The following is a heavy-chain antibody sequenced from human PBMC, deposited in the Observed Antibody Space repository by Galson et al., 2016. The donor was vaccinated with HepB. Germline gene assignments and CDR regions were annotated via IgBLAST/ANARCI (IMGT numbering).Heavy chain of an antibody. CDR3: GTYLVGHGGTGY. J-gene: IGHJ4*02. V-gene: IGHV4-61*08. D-gene: IGHD3-16*01. Sequence: SETLSLTCTVSGASPSGGAYHWAWIRQPAGKGLEWLGHTYYGEDNRYNPSLEGRVTISIDTSTNQMSLTLRSVSAADTAVYFCGTYLVGHGGTGYWGQGTPVTVSS. CDR2: TYYGEDN. CDR1: GASPSGGAYH.